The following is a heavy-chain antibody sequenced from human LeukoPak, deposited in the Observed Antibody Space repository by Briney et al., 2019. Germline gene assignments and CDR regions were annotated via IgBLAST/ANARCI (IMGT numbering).Heavy chain of an antibody. CDR2: IYYSGNT. CDR3: APRRGVVPVNWFDP. V-gene: IGHV4-39*01. Sequence: SETLSLTCTVSGGSISSSSYYWGWIRQPPGKGLEWIGSIYYSGNTYYNPSLKSRVTISVDTSKNQFSLKLSSVTAADTAVYYCAPRRGVVPVNWFDPWGQGTLVTVSS. D-gene: IGHD2-2*01. CDR1: GGSISSSSYY. J-gene: IGHJ5*02.